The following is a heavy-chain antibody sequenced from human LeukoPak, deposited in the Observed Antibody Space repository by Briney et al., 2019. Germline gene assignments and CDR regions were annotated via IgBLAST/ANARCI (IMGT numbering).Heavy chain of an antibody. CDR3: ARLRRYSTVPYYFDY. D-gene: IGHD2-21*01. CDR1: GFTFSSYA. J-gene: IGHJ4*02. Sequence: PGGSLRLSCAASGFTFSSYAMHWVRQAPGKGLEWVAVISYDGSNKYYADSVKGRFTISRDNSKNTLYLQMNSLRAEDTAVYYCARLRRYSTVPYYFDYWGQGTLVTVSS. CDR2: ISYDGSNK. V-gene: IGHV3-30-3*01.